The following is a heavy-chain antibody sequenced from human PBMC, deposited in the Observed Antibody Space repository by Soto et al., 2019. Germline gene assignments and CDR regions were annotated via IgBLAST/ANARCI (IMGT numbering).Heavy chain of an antibody. CDR3: ARVGGFGATTIDY. V-gene: IGHV4-34*01. CDR1: GGSFSGYY. Sequence: PSETLSLTCAVYGGSFSGYYWSWIRQPPGKGLEWIGEINHSGSTNYNPSLKSRVTISADTSKNQFSLKLSSVTAADTTVYYCARVGGFGATTIDYWGQGTLVTVSS. D-gene: IGHD3-10*01. CDR2: INHSGST. J-gene: IGHJ4*02.